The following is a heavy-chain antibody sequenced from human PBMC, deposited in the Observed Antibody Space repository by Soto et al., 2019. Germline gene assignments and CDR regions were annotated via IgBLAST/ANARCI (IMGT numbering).Heavy chain of an antibody. V-gene: IGHV3-23*01. CDR3: ATLAMAGDTVYYFNGLDV. J-gene: IGHJ6*02. CDR2: ISGSGATT. D-gene: IGHD3-3*02. CDR1: GVRFSSYA. Sequence: EVQLLESGGGSVLPGGSLRLSCAASGVRFSSYALSWVRQAPGKGLEWLSVISGSGATTFSADSVKGRFTFSKDSSMNSFSLQMDSLKVDDTAVYYCATLAMAGDTVYYFNGLDVWGQGTTVTVSS.